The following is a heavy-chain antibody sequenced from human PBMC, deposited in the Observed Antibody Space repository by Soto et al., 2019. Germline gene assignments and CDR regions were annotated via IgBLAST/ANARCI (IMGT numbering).Heavy chain of an antibody. V-gene: IGHV3-30*18. J-gene: IGHJ4*02. CDR1: GFTFSSYG. CDR2: ISYDGSNK. Sequence: QVQLVESGGGVVQPGRSLRLSCAASGFTFSSYGMHWVRQAPGKGLAWVAVISYDGSNKYYADSVKGRFTISRDNSQNTLYLQMNSLRAEDTAVYYCAKDNESHSGTPIVFWGQGTLVTVSS. CDR3: AKDNESHSGTPIVF. D-gene: IGHD3-10*01.